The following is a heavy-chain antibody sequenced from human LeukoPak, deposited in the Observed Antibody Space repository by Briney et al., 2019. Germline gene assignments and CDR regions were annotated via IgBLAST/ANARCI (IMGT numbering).Heavy chain of an antibody. CDR1: GGSFSGYY. Sequence: SETLSLTCAVYGGSFSGYYWSWIRQPPGKGLEWIGEINHSGSTNYIPSLKSRVTISGDTSKSLFSLRLSSVTAADTAVYYCAREVVPAARGWFDPWGQGTLVTVSP. V-gene: IGHV4-34*01. CDR2: INHSGST. CDR3: AREVVPAARGWFDP. J-gene: IGHJ5*02. D-gene: IGHD2-2*01.